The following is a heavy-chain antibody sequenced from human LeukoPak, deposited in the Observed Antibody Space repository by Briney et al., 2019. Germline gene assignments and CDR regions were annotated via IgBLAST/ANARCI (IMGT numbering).Heavy chain of an antibody. CDR3: ARGHWCVDP. V-gene: IGHV3-7*01. CDR1: GFTFINSW. Sequence: GGSLRLSCAASGFTFINSWLSWFRQAPGRGLEWVAFIKEDGSEKNYVESVKGRFTISIDNAKNSLYLQMNSLRVEDTAVYYCARGHWCVDPRGQGTLVTVSS. CDR2: IKEDGSEK. D-gene: IGHD4/OR15-4a*01. J-gene: IGHJ5*02.